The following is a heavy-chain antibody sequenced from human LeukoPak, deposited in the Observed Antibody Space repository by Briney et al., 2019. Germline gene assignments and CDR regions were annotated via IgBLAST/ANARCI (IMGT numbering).Heavy chain of an antibody. CDR2: IYSGGST. Sequence: GGSLRLSCAASGFTVSSNYMSWVRQAPGKGLEWVSVIYSGGSTYYADSVKGRFTISRDNSKNTLYLQMKGLRAEDTAVYYCASKLLWFGELSDDAFDIWGQGTMVTVSS. V-gene: IGHV3-53*01. CDR1: GFTVSSNY. CDR3: ASKLLWFGELSDDAFDI. J-gene: IGHJ3*02. D-gene: IGHD3-10*01.